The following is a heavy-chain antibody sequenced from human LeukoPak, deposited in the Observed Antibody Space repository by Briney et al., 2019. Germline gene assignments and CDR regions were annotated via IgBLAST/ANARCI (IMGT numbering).Heavy chain of an antibody. CDR1: GFTFSSYS. V-gene: IGHV3-48*01. CDR3: ARALRYFDWLSTSPEYNWFDP. Sequence: PGGSLRLSCAASGFTFSSYSMNWVRQAPGKGLEWVSYISSSSTIYYADSVKSRFTISRDNAKNSLYLQMNSLRAEDTAVYYCARALRYFDWLSTSPEYNWFDPWGQGTLVTVSS. D-gene: IGHD3-9*01. J-gene: IGHJ5*02. CDR2: ISSSSTI.